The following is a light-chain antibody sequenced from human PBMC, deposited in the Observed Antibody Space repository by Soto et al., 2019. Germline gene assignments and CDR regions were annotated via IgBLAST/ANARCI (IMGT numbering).Light chain of an antibody. J-gene: IGKJ2*01. CDR1: QSVSSSY. Sequence: EIVSTQSPGTLSLSPGERATLSCRASQSVSSSYLAWYQQKPGQAPRLLIYGASSRATGIPDRFSGSGSGTDFTLTISRLEPEDFAVSYCQQYGSSLYTFGQGTKLEIK. CDR2: GAS. CDR3: QQYGSSLYT. V-gene: IGKV3-20*01.